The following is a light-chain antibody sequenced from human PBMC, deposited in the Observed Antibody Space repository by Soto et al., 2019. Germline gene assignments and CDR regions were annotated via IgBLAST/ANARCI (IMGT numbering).Light chain of an antibody. Sequence: EIVLTQSPATLSLSPVERAALSCRASQSVSSYLAWYQQKPGQAPRLLIYDASNRATGIPARFSGSGSGTDFTLTISSLEPEDFAVYYCQQRSSWPRTFSQGTKVDIK. CDR2: DAS. CDR1: QSVSSY. J-gene: IGKJ1*01. CDR3: QQRSSWPRT. V-gene: IGKV3-11*01.